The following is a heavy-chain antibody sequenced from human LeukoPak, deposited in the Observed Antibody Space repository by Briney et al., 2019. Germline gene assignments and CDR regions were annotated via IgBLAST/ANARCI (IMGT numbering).Heavy chain of an antibody. CDR3: ARDTGSGLYV. J-gene: IGHJ6*02. CDR1: GGSISSYY. V-gene: IGHV4-4*07. CDR2: IYTSGST. D-gene: IGHD2-15*01. Sequence: SETLSLTCTVPGGSISSYYASWIRQPAGKGLERIGRIYTSGSTNYNPSLKSRVTMTVDTSKNQFSLKLSTVTAADKAVYYGARDTGSGLYVWGQGTTDTVS.